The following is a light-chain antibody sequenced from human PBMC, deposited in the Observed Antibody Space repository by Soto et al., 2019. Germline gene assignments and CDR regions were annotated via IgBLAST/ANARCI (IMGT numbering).Light chain of an antibody. V-gene: IGKV3-20*01. CDR2: GAS. Sequence: EIVLTQSPGTLSLSPGERVTLSCRASQSVSSSYLAWYQQKPGQAPRLLIYGASSRATGIPDRFSGSGSGTNFTLTISRLEPEDFSVYYCRQYGRSLGFAVGGGTKVDIK. J-gene: IGKJ4*01. CDR3: RQYGRSLGFA. CDR1: QSVSSSY.